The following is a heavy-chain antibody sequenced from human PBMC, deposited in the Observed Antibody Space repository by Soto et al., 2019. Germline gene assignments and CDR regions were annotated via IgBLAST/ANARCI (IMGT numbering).Heavy chain of an antibody. D-gene: IGHD2-2*02. V-gene: IGHV1-18*01. CDR3: ARRDIVLVPAAIAPYYYYYGMDV. Sequence: EASVKVSCTASGYTFTSYGISCVRQAPGQGLEWMGWISAYNGNTNYAQKLQGRVTMTTDTSTSTAYMELRSLRSDDTAVYYCARRDIVLVPAAIAPYYYYYGMDVWGQGTTVTVSS. CDR1: GYTFTSYG. J-gene: IGHJ6*02. CDR2: ISAYNGNT.